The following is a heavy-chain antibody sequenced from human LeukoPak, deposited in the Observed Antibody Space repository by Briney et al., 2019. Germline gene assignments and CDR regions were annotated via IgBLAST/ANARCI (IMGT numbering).Heavy chain of an antibody. V-gene: IGHV4-59*01. J-gene: IGHJ6*03. CDR1: GGSISSYY. CDR2: IYYSGST. Sequence: SETLSLTCTVSGGSISSYYWGWLRQPPGKGLEWIGYIYYSGSTNYNPSLKSRVTISVDTSKNQFSLKLSSVTAADTAVYYCARIYSSGWTGYYYYMDVWGKGTTVTVSS. CDR3: ARIYSSGWTGYYYYMDV. D-gene: IGHD6-19*01.